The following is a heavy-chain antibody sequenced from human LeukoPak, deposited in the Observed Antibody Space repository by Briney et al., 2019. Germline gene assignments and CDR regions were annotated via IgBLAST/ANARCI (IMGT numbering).Heavy chain of an antibody. CDR3: AGLYCSGGSCYHDY. Sequence: SVKVSCKASGGTFSSYAISWVRQAPGQGLEWMGGIIPIFGTANYAQKFQGRVTITADESTSTAYMELSSLRSEDTAVYYCAGLYCSGGSCYHDYWGQGTLVTVSS. CDR1: GGTFSSYA. V-gene: IGHV1-69*01. CDR2: IIPIFGTA. D-gene: IGHD2-15*01. J-gene: IGHJ4*02.